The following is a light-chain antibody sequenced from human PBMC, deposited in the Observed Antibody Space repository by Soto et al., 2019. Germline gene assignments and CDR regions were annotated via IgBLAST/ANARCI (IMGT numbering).Light chain of an antibody. V-gene: IGLV3-25*02. Sequence: SYELTQSLSVSVSPGQTATITCSGDALPKQYAYWYQQKPGQAPVLVIYKDSTRPSGIPERFSGSSSGTTVTLTISGVQAEDEADYYCQSADSSDGFRGVFGTGTKLTVL. CDR3: QSADSSDGFRGV. CDR2: KDS. CDR1: ALPKQY. J-gene: IGLJ1*01.